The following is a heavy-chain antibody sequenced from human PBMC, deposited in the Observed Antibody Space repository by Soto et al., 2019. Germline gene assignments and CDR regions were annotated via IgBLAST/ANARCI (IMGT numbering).Heavy chain of an antibody. D-gene: IGHD4-17*01. CDR2: ISYDGSNK. Sequence: QVQLVESRGGVVQPGRSLRLSCAASGFTFSSYAMHWVRQAPGKGLEWVAVISYDGSNKYYADSVKGRFTISRDNSKNTLYLQMNSLRAEDTAVYYCARVTDPYGDYGYYYYGMDVWGQGTTVTVSS. V-gene: IGHV3-30-3*01. J-gene: IGHJ6*02. CDR1: GFTFSSYA. CDR3: ARVTDPYGDYGYYYYGMDV.